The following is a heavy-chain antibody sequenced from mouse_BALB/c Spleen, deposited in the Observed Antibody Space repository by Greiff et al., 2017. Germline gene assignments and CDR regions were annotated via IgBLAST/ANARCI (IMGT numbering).Heavy chain of an antibody. Sequence: EVKLMESGGGLVKPGGSLKLSCAASGFTFSSYAMSWVRQTPEKRLEWVATISSGGSYTYYPDSVKGRFTISRDNAKNTLYLQMSSLRSEDTAMYYCARRAYGTLFDYWGQGTTLTVSS. CDR3: ARRAYGTLFDY. CDR1: GFTFSSYA. V-gene: IGHV5-9-3*01. CDR2: ISSGGSYT. J-gene: IGHJ2*01. D-gene: IGHD2-1*01.